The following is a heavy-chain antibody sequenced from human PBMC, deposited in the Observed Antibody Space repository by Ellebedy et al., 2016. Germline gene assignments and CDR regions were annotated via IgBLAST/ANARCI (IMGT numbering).Heavy chain of an antibody. CDR3: ARVKLLWFEDPGSDYYYGMDV. Sequence: SETLSLTXTVSGYSISSGHYWGWIRQPPGKGLEWIGSIYQSGSTYYNPSLQSRVTISVDTSKNHCSLKLSSVTPADTAVYHCARVKLLWFEDPGSDYYYGMDVWGQGTTVTVSS. CDR1: GYSISSGHY. D-gene: IGHD3-10*01. V-gene: IGHV4-38-2*02. CDR2: IYQSGST. J-gene: IGHJ6*02.